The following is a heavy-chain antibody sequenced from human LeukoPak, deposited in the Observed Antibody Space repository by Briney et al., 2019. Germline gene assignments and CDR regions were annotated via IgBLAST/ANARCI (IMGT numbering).Heavy chain of an antibody. CDR2: INPNSGGT. D-gene: IGHD1-26*01. CDR1: GYTFTGYY. CDR3: ARRTDAYYEAVDY. V-gene: IGHV1-2*04. Sequence: ALVKVSCKASGYTFTGYYMHWVRQAPGQGLEWMGWINPNSGGTNYAQKFQGWVTMTRDTSISTAYMELSRLRSEDTAVYYCARRTDAYYEAVDYWGQGTLVTVSS. J-gene: IGHJ4*02.